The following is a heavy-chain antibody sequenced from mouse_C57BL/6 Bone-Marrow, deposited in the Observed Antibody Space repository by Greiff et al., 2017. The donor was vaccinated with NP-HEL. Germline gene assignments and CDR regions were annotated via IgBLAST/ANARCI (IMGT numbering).Heavy chain of an antibody. J-gene: IGHJ2*01. Sequence: QVQLKESGPELVKPGASVKISCKASGYAFSSSWMNWVKQRPGQGLEWIGRIYPGDGDTNYNGKFKGKATLTADKSSSTAYMQLSSLTSEDSAVXFCARGGVRYGSSHYFDYWGQGTTLTVSS. D-gene: IGHD1-1*01. CDR1: GYAFSSSW. V-gene: IGHV1-82*01. CDR2: IYPGDGDT. CDR3: ARGGVRYGSSHYFDY.